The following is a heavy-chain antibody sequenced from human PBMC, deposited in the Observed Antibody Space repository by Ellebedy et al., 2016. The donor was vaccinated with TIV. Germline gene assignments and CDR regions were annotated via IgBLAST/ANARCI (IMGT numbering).Heavy chain of an antibody. CDR2: IYWDDDK. Sequence: SGPTLVKPTQTLTLTCTFSGFSLSTSGVGVGWIRQPPGKALEWLALIYWDDDKRYSPSLKSRLTITKDTSKNQVVLTMTNMDPVDTATYYCARRYYYGSGISAFDIWGQGTMVTVSS. J-gene: IGHJ3*02. V-gene: IGHV2-5*02. D-gene: IGHD3-10*01. CDR1: GFSLSTSGVG. CDR3: ARRYYYGSGISAFDI.